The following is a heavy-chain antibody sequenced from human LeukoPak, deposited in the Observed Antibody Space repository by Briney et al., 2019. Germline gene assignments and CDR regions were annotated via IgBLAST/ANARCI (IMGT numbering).Heavy chain of an antibody. V-gene: IGHV4-30-2*06. J-gene: IGHJ5*02. Sequence: PSETLSLTCTVSGGSLNSDDFYWSWIRQSPGKGLEWIGYIYRSGSTYYNPSLKSRVTISVDRSKNQFSLKLSSVTAADTAVYYCARDLVSYGGNPYNWFDPWVQGTLVTVSS. D-gene: IGHD4-23*01. CDR2: IYRSGST. CDR1: GGSLNSDDFY. CDR3: ARDLVSYGGNPYNWFDP.